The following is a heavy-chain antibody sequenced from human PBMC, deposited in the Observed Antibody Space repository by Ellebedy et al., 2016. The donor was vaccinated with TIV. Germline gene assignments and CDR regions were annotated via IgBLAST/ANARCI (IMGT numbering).Heavy chain of an antibody. CDR2: MNQDGREK. Sequence: GGSLRLSCAASGFSFTSYSMNWVRQAPGKGLEWVANMNQDGREKYYVDSVKGRFTISRDNAKTSLYLQMNSLRADDTAMYYCASDGSYGDYLSPTHAFVMWGQGTMVSVSS. D-gene: IGHD4-17*01. V-gene: IGHV3-7*01. J-gene: IGHJ3*02. CDR1: GFSFTSYS. CDR3: ASDGSYGDYLSPTHAFVM.